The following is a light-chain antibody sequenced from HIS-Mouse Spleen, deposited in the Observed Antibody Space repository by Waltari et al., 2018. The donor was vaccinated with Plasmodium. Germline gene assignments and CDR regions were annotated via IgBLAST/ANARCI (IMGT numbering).Light chain of an antibody. CDR1: SSYVGGYTY. CDR2: EVS. V-gene: IGLV2-8*01. Sequence: QSALPQPHSASGSPGQSVPIPCPGTSSYVGGYTYVPWYQQHPGQAPKLLIYEVSKRPSGVPDRFSGSKSGNTASLTVSGLQAEDEADYYCSSYAGSNNLVFGGGTKLTVL. CDR3: SSYAGSNNLV. J-gene: IGLJ2*01.